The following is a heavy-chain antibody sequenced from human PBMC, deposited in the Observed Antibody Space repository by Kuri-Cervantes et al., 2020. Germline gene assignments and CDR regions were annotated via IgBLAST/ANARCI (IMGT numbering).Heavy chain of an antibody. J-gene: IGHJ4*02. D-gene: IGHD3-10*01. CDR1: GYSISSGYY. Sequence: GSLRLSCAVSGYSISSGYYWGWIRQPPGKGLEWIGSIYHSGTTYYNPSLKSRVTISVDTSKNQFSLKLSSVTAADTAVYYCARVPYYYGSGSNSHFDYWGQGTLVTVSS. CDR3: ARVPYYYGSGSNSHFDY. CDR2: IYHSGTT. V-gene: IGHV4-38-2*01.